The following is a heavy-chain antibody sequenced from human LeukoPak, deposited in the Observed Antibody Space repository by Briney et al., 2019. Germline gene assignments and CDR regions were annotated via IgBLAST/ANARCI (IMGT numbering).Heavy chain of an antibody. Sequence: PGGSLRLSCAASGFTFSSYAMPWVRQAPGKGLEYVSAISSNGGSTYYANSVKGRFTISRDNSKNTLYLQMGSLRAEDMAVYYCARGHYYDRLAFDYWGQGTLVTVCS. CDR3: ARGHYYDRLAFDY. D-gene: IGHD3-22*01. J-gene: IGHJ4*02. V-gene: IGHV3-64*01. CDR1: GFTFSSYA. CDR2: ISSNGGST.